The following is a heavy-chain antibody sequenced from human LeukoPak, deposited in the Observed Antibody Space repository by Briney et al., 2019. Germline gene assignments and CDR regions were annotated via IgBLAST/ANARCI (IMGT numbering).Heavy chain of an antibody. D-gene: IGHD3-10*01. CDR2: ISSSSSYI. J-gene: IGHJ4*02. Sequence: PGGSLRLSCAASGFTFSSYNMNWVRQAPGKGLEWVSSISSSSSYIYYADSVRGRFTISRDNAKNSLYLQINSLRAEDTAVYYCSRGVLWFGELLPHFDSWGQGTLVTVSS. CDR1: GFTFSSYN. CDR3: SRGVLWFGELLPHFDS. V-gene: IGHV3-21*01.